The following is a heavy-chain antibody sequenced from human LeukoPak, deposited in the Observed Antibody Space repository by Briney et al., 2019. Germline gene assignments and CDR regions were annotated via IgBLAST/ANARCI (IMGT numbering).Heavy chain of an antibody. D-gene: IGHD6-19*01. CDR1: GGSFSGYY. V-gene: IGHV4-34*01. Sequence: SETLSLTCAVYGGSFSGYYWSWIRQPPGKGLEWIGEINHSGSTNYNPSLKSRVTISVDTSKNQFSLKLSSVTAADTAVYYCASIAVAGPRYYFDYWGQGTLVTVSS. CDR3: ASIAVAGPRYYFDY. CDR2: INHSGST. J-gene: IGHJ4*02.